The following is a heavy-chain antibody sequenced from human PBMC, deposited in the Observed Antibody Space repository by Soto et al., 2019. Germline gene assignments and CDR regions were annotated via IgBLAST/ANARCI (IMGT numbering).Heavy chain of an antibody. D-gene: IGHD1-26*01. CDR2: INAGSGYT. J-gene: IGHJ4*02. CDR1: GYTFTRYA. CDR3: ARESGNSGTYDY. V-gene: IGHV1-3*01. Sequence: ASVKVSCKASGYTFTRYAMHWVRQAPGQRLEWMGWINAGSGYTKSSQKFQGRVTITRDTSASTAYMEVSRLRSEDTAMYYCARESGNSGTYDYWGQGTLVTVSS.